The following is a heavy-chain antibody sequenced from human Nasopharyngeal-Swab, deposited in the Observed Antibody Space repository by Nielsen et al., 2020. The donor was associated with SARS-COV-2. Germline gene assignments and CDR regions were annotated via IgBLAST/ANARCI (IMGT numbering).Heavy chain of an antibody. V-gene: IGHV1-8*02. D-gene: IGHD6-19*01. Sequence: ASVKVSCKASGGTFSSYAINWVRQATGQGLEWMGWMNPNSGNTGYAQKFQGRVTMTRNTSISTAHMELSSLRSEDTAVYYCARGWLLHAFDIWGQGTMVTVSS. J-gene: IGHJ3*02. CDR3: ARGWLLHAFDI. CDR2: MNPNSGNT. CDR1: GGTFSSYA.